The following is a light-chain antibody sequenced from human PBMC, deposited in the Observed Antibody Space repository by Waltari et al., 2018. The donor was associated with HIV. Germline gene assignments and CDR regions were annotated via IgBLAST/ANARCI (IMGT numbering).Light chain of an antibody. Sequence: AGLTHPSSVSKGLGQNVTLPCTGNDKNVGHEGAGRLLRHEGHPPEVLSYRGGARPAGITQKYSASRSGNTVSLTITGLQVDDEAVYYCSAWDSSLSEWVFCGGTKLTVL. J-gene: IGLJ3*02. CDR1: DKNVGHEG. V-gene: IGLV10-54*01. CDR3: SAWDSSLSEWV. CDR2: RGG.